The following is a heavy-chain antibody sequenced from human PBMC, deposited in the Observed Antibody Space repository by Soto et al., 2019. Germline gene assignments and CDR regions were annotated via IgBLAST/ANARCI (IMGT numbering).Heavy chain of an antibody. Sequence: ALWWACQAKEQSLKRMGWIHAGDGSSLSSRKFQERVTFSRDTSANTAYMELYSLTSDDTAVYFCVKKGDYSHGMHVQYLDFWGQGTLVTVSS. CDR3: VKKGDYSHGMHVQYLDF. V-gene: IGHV1-3*01. J-gene: IGHJ4*02. D-gene: IGHD4-4*01. CDR2: IHAGDGSS. CDR1: A.